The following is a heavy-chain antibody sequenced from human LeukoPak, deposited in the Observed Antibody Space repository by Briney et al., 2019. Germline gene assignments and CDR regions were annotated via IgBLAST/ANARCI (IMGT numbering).Heavy chain of an antibody. D-gene: IGHD2-15*01. CDR1: GFTFSSYG. J-gene: IGHJ6*02. Sequence: GGSLRLSCAASGFTFSSYGMHWVRQAPGKGLEWVAVISYDGSNKYYADSVKGRFTISRDNSKNTLYLQMNSLRAEDTAVYYCARDLLALDYYYYSMDVWGQGTTVTVSS. V-gene: IGHV3-30*03. CDR2: ISYDGSNK. CDR3: ARDLLALDYYYYSMDV.